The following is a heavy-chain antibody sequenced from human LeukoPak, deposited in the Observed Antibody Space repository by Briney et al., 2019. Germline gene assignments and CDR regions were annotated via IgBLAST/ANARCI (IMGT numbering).Heavy chain of an antibody. CDR3: ATDHGFHYGAYFDY. Sequence: QSGRSLRLSCAASGFTFNSFGMHWVRQAPGKGLEWVAVISYDGSNKYSADSVKGRFTISRDNSKNTLYLQMNSLRPEDTAVYYCATDHGFHYGAYFDYWGQGTLVTVSS. CDR1: GFTFNSFG. V-gene: IGHV3-30*03. CDR2: ISYDGSNK. D-gene: IGHD4-17*01. J-gene: IGHJ4*02.